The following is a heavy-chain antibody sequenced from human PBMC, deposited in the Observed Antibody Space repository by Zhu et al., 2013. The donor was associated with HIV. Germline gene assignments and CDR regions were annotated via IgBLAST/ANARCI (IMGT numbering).Heavy chain of an antibody. D-gene: IGHD6-13*01. CDR1: GYIFTAYA. CDR3: ARGAAASV. V-gene: IGHV1-3*01. CDR2: INAGNENT. J-gene: IGHJ6*02. Sequence: QVQLVQSGAEVKKPGASVKVSCRASGYIFTAYAIHWVRQAPGQRLEWMGWINAGNENTKYSQKFQGRVTITRDTSASTAYMELSSLRSEDTAVYYCARGAAASVWGQGTTVTVSS.